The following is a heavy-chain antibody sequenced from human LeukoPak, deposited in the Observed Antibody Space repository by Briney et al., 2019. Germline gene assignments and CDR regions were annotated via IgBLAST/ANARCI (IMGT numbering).Heavy chain of an antibody. V-gene: IGHV3-66*04. CDR2: LFSGGDT. CDR1: GFSFSRYY. J-gene: IGHJ4*01. CDR3: ARQGYDSGFDY. Sequence: GGSLRLSCAASGFSFSRYYMSWVRQAPGKGLEWVSVLFSGGDTYYADSVKDRFSVSRDSSRETLFLQMNSLRADDTAVYYCARQGYDSGFDYWGHGTMVTVSS. D-gene: IGHD5-12*01.